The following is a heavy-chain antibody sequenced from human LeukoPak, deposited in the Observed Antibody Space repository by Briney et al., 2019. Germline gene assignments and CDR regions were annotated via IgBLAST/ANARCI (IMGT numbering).Heavy chain of an antibody. V-gene: IGHV1-2*02. CDR1: GYTFTGYY. CDR3: AREIVTTIRQFDY. D-gene: IGHD5-12*01. Sequence: GASVKVSCKASGYTFTGYYMHWVRQAPGQGHEWMGWINPNSGGTNYAQKFQGRVTMTRDTSISTAYMELSSLRSDDTAVYYCAREIVTTIRQFDYWGQGTLVTVSS. J-gene: IGHJ4*02. CDR2: INPNSGGT.